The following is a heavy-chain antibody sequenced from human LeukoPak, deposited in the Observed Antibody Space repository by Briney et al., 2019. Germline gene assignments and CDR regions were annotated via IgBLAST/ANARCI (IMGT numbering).Heavy chain of an antibody. D-gene: IGHD3-10*02. CDR1: GGSFSGYY. Sequence: SETLSLTCAVYGGSFSGYYWSWIRQPPGKGLEWIGEINHSGSTNYNPSLKRRVTISVDTSKNQFSLKLSSVTAADTAVYYCARVATMSDYWGQGTLVTVSS. V-gene: IGHV4-34*01. J-gene: IGHJ4*02. CDR2: INHSGST. CDR3: ARVATMSDY.